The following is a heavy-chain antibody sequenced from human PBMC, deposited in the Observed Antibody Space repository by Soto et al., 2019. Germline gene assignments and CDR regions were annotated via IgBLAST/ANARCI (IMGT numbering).Heavy chain of an antibody. CDR2: ISGSGGST. CDR3: ARRSSSWYFEY. J-gene: IGHJ4*02. V-gene: IGHV3-23*01. D-gene: IGHD6-13*01. Sequence: EVQLLESGGGLLQLGGSLRLSCAASGFTFGSYAMNWVRQAPGKGLEWVSVISGSGGSTYYADSVKGRFTISRVNSKNTLYLQMNSLRAEDTAVYYGARRSSSWYFEYWGQGTLVTVSS. CDR1: GFTFGSYA.